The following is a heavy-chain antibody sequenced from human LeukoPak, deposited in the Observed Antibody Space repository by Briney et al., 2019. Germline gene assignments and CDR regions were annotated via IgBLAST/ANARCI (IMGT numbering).Heavy chain of an antibody. Sequence: ASVKVSCKTSGYTFTSYYIYWVRQAPGQGLESMGIINPSGGITTYSQEFHGRVTMTRDTSTRTVYMELNNLTSGDTAIYYCAKAEGYGARDYWGQGTLVTVSS. J-gene: IGHJ4*02. CDR2: INPSGGIT. D-gene: IGHD5-18*01. V-gene: IGHV1-46*01. CDR3: AKAEGYGARDY. CDR1: GYTFTSYY.